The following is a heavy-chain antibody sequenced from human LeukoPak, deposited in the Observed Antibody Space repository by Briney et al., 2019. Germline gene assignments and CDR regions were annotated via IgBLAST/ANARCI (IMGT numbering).Heavy chain of an antibody. V-gene: IGHV1-18*01. CDR1: GYTSTSYG. CDR3: ARESYCSSTSCYSDYYYYGMDV. CDR2: ISAYNGNT. D-gene: IGHD2-2*01. J-gene: IGHJ6*02. Sequence: GASVKVSCKASGYTSTSYGISWVRQAPGQGLEWMGWISAYNGNTNYAQKLQGRVTMTTDTSTSTAYMELRSLRSDDTAVYYCARESYCSSTSCYSDYYYYGMDVWGQGTTVTASS.